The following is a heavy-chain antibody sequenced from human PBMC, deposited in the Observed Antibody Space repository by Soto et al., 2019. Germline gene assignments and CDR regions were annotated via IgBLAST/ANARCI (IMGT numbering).Heavy chain of an antibody. D-gene: IGHD2-21*02. V-gene: IGHV1-46*01. CDR1: GDTFTDYY. Sequence: QVQLMQSGAEVKKTGASVKVSCKASGDTFTDYYIHWVRQAPGQGLEWMGTVNPSGGHTTYAQHFLGRVTMTRDTSTSTLFMELTSLTSDETAIYYCARGGHVVVVTAALDYWGQGTLVTVSS. J-gene: IGHJ4*02. CDR2: VNPSGGHT. CDR3: ARGGHVVVVTAALDY.